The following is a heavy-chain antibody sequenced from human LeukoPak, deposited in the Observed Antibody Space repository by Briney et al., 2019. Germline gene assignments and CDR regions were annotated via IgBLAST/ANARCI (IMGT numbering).Heavy chain of an antibody. CDR1: GFTFDDFS. V-gene: IGHV3-43*01. J-gene: IGHJ3*02. CDR2: ISKYGDRT. CDR3: AKDIYSSGWYHLAFDI. D-gene: IGHD6-19*01. Sequence: GGSLRLSCAASGFTFDDFSIHWVRQAPGKGLEWVSLISKYGDRTYYADSVEGRFTISRDNAKNSLYLQMNSLRAEDTALYYCAKDIYSSGWYHLAFDIWGQGTMVTVSS.